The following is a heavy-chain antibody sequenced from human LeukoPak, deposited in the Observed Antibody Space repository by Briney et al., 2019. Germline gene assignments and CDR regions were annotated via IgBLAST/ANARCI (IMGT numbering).Heavy chain of an antibody. D-gene: IGHD6-19*01. CDR3: ARSRGSGWYDY. V-gene: IGHV5-10-1*01. Sequence: GESLKISCGGSGXIFTTYWITWVRQMPGKGLEWMGRIDPSDSYTNYSPSFQGHVTISADKSIITAYLQWSSLKASDTAMYYCARSRGSGWYDYWGQGTLVAVSS. CDR1: GXIFTTYW. CDR2: IDPSDSYT. J-gene: IGHJ4*02.